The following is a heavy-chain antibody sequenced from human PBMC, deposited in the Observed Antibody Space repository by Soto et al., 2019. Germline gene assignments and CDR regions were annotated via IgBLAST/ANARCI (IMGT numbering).Heavy chain of an antibody. CDR3: ARDLTPGLVDH. D-gene: IGHD3-9*01. Sequence: ASVKVSCKASGYTFTNSGISWVRQAPGQGLEWMGWISTDNGNTNYAQHLQGRVSMTTDTSTSTAYMELRSLRSDDTAVYYCARDLTPGLVDHWGQGTLVTVSS. CDR1: GYTFTNSG. CDR2: ISTDNGNT. J-gene: IGHJ4*02. V-gene: IGHV1-18*01.